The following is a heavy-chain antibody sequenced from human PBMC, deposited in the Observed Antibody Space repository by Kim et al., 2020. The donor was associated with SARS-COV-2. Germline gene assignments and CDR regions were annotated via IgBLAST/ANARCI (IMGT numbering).Heavy chain of an antibody. D-gene: IGHD2-2*02. CDR2: INHSGST. Sequence: SETLSLTCAVYGGSFSGYYWSWIRQPPGKGLEWIGEINHSGSTNYNPSLKSRVTISVDTSKNQFSLKLSSVTAADTAVYYCARGHCSSTSCYNRSRGGRWFDPWGQGTLVTVSS. J-gene: IGHJ5*02. V-gene: IGHV4-34*01. CDR1: GGSFSGYY. CDR3: ARGHCSSTSCYNRSRGGRWFDP.